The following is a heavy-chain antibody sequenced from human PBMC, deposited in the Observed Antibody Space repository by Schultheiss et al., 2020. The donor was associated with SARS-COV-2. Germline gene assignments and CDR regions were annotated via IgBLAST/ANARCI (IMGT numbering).Heavy chain of an antibody. CDR3: TSPRRDIQLGGDY. D-gene: IGHD5-24*01. CDR1: GYTFTGYY. Sequence: ASVKVSCKASGYTFTGYYMHWVRQAPGQGLEWMGRIIPILGIANYAQKFQGRVTMTRDTSTSTVYMELSSLRSEDTAVYYCTSPRRDIQLGGDYWGQGTLVTVSS. CDR2: IIPILGIA. J-gene: IGHJ4*02. V-gene: IGHV1-46*03.